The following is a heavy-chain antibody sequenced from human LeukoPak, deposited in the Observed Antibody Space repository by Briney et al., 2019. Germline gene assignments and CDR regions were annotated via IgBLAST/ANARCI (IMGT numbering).Heavy chain of an antibody. CDR2: IYYSGST. Sequence: SETLSLTCTVSGGSIRSCDWSWIRQPPGKGREWIGYIYYSGSTNYNPSLKSRVTISVDTSKNQFSLKLSSVTAADTAVYYCARGAAVAGHGGYYYYYMDVWGKGTTVTVSS. CDR1: GGSIRSCD. D-gene: IGHD6-19*01. J-gene: IGHJ6*03. CDR3: ARGAAVAGHGGYYYYYMDV. V-gene: IGHV4-59*12.